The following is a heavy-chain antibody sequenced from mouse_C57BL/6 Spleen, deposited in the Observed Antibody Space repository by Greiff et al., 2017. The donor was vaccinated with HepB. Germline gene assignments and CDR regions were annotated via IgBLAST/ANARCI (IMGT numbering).Heavy chain of an antibody. CDR2: INYDGSST. D-gene: IGHD2-1*01. V-gene: IGHV5-16*01. CDR1: GFTFSDYY. CDR3: AREGGNYVDYWYFDV. J-gene: IGHJ1*03. Sequence: EVQLVESEGGLVQPGSSMKLSCTASGFTFSDYYMAWVRQVPEKGLEWVANINYDGSSTYYLDSLKSRFIISRDNAKNILYLQMSSLKSEDTATYYCAREGGNYVDYWYFDVWGTGTTVTVSS.